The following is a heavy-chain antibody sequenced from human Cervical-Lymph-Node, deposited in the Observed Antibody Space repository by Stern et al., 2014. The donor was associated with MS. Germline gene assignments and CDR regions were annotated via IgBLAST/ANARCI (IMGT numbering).Heavy chain of an antibody. V-gene: IGHV5-51*03. D-gene: IGHD4-11*01. CDR2: IYPSDSNP. CDR1: GYSFTNYW. J-gene: IGHJ4*02. Sequence: EVQLVESGAEVKKPGESLKISCKASGYSFTNYWIGWVRQMPGKGLEWMGFIYPSDSNPRYSPSFQGQVTISADKSISTAYLQWNGLKASDSAMYYCARGETVTVDHGGQGTLVTVSS. CDR3: ARGETVTVDH.